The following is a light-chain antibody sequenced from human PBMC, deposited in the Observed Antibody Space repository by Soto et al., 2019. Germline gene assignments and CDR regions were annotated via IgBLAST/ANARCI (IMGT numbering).Light chain of an antibody. CDR1: QGIRND. J-gene: IGKJ4*01. V-gene: IGKV1-6*01. Sequence: AIQMTQSPSSLSASVGDRVTITCRASQGIRNDLSWYQQKPGKAPALLIYDASSLQSGVPSRFSGSGSGTDFSLTISSLQPEDFGTYYCLQDDSYPLTFGGGTKVEIK. CDR3: LQDDSYPLT. CDR2: DAS.